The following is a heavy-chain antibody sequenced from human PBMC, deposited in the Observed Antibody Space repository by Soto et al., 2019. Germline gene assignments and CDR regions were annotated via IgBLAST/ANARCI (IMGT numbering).Heavy chain of an antibody. CDR2: IYYSGST. D-gene: IGHD6-13*01. V-gene: IGHV4-59*01. CDR1: GGSISSYY. CDR3: AREWGGQQLSPAFDI. Sequence: QVQLQESGPGLVKPSETLSLTCTVSGGSISSYYWSWIRQPPGKGLEWIGYIYYSGSTNYNPSLKSRVPISVDTSKNHFSLKLSSLTAADTAVYYCAREWGGQQLSPAFDIWGQGTMVTVSS. J-gene: IGHJ3*02.